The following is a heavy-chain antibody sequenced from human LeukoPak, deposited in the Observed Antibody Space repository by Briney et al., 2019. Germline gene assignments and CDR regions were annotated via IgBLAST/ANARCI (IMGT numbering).Heavy chain of an antibody. J-gene: IGHJ5*02. Sequence: GASVKVSCKASGYTFTGYYMHWVRQAPGQGLEWMGWVNPNSGGTNYAQKFQGRVTMTRDTSISTAYMELSRLRSDDTAVYYCARISRKGARWFDPWGQGTLVTVSS. CDR3: ARISRKGARWFDP. CDR2: VNPNSGGT. D-gene: IGHD1-14*01. V-gene: IGHV1-2*02. CDR1: GYTFTGYY.